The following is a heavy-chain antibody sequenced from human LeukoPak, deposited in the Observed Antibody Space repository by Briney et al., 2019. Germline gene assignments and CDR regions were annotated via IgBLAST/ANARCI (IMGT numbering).Heavy chain of an antibody. V-gene: IGHV1-2*06. CDR2: FNPNSGGT. CDR1: GHTFTGYY. D-gene: IGHD3-22*01. J-gene: IGHJ3*02. CDR3: ARDGDYYDSSGYTIDAFDI. Sequence: ASVKVSCKTSGHTFTGYYMHWVRQAPGQGLEWMGRFNPNSGGTNCAQKFQGRVTMTRDTSITTAYMELSRLTSDDTAVYYCARDGDYYDSSGYTIDAFDIWGQGTMVTVSS.